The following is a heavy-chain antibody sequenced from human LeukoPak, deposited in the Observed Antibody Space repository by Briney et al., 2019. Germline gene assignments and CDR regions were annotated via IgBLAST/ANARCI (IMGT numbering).Heavy chain of an antibody. Sequence: PGGSLRLSCAASGFTFSAYAMTWVRQAPGKGLEWVSAISGSGDSTFYADSVKGRFTISRDNSKNTLYLQMNSLRAEDTAVYYCAKDVAQKKVVVVTAIRDYYYYMDVWGKGTTVTVSS. CDR3: AKDVAQKKVVVVTAIRDYYYYMDV. CDR2: ISGSGDST. V-gene: IGHV3-23*01. J-gene: IGHJ6*03. CDR1: GFTFSAYA. D-gene: IGHD2-21*02.